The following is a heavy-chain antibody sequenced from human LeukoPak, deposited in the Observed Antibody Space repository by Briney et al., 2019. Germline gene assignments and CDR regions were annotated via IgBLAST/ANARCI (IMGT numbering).Heavy chain of an antibody. CDR2: ISGDGNST. J-gene: IGHJ4*02. CDR1: GFTFDDYA. V-gene: IGHV3-43*02. D-gene: IGHD3-22*01. CDR3: ATNFGAYYYDTSGYYDF. Sequence: GGSLRLSCAASGFTFDDYAMHWVRQAPGKGLEWVSLISGDGNSTNYAGSVKGRFTISRDNNENSLYLQMNSLRTEDTAFYYCATNFGAYYYDTSGYYDFWGQGTLVTVSS.